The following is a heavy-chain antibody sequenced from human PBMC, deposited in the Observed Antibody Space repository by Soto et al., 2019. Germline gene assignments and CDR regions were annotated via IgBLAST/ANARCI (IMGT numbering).Heavy chain of an antibody. CDR3: ARDTPGPLSVYP. V-gene: IGHV3-66*01. Sequence: PGGSLRLSCEASGLIVNNNFMNWVRQAPGRGLEWVSVINPVGRTYYADSVKDRFTISRDTSKNTLYLQMNSLRGEDTAVYYCARDTPGPLSVYPWGQGT. CDR1: GLIVNNNF. J-gene: IGHJ5*02. D-gene: IGHD3-10*01. CDR2: INPVGRT.